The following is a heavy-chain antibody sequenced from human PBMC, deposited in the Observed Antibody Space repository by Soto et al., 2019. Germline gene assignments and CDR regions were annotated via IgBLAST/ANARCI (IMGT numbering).Heavy chain of an antibody. D-gene: IGHD3-10*01. CDR2: ISGSGGST. V-gene: IGHV3-23*01. J-gene: IGHJ4*02. CDR1: GFTFSSYT. Sequence: PGGSLRLSCAASGFTFSSYTMSWVRQAPGKGLEWVSAISGSGGSTYYADSVKGRFTISRDNSKNTLYLQMNSLRAEDTAVYYCARITMVRVKPPAYYFDYWGQGTLVTVSS. CDR3: ARITMVRVKPPAYYFDY.